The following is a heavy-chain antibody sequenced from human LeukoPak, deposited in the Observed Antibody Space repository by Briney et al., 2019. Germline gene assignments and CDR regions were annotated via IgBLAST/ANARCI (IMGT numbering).Heavy chain of an antibody. CDR2: INPNRGGT. V-gene: IGHV1-2*02. CDR1: GYTFTDYY. D-gene: IGHD3-10*01. J-gene: IGHJ4*02. Sequence: ASVKVSCKASGYTFTDYYMHWVRQAPGQGLEWMGWINPNRGGTKYVQKFQGRVTMTRDTSISTAYMELSRLTSDDTAVYYCAKDPRRITIARTSGFSFDYWGQGTLVTVSS. CDR3: AKDPRRITIARTSGFSFDY.